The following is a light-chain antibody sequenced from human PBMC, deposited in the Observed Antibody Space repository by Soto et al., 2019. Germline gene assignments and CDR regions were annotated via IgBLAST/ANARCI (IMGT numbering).Light chain of an antibody. CDR2: DVN. CDR1: NSDVGIYDF. V-gene: IGLV2-11*01. CDR3: CSYGGTYTWL. Sequence: QSALTQPASVSGTPGQSITISCTGSNSDVGIYDFVSWYQHHPGRAPKLIIYDVNKRPSGVLDRFSGSKSGNTASLTISGLQADDEASYFCCSYGGTYTWLFGGGTKLTVL. J-gene: IGLJ3*02.